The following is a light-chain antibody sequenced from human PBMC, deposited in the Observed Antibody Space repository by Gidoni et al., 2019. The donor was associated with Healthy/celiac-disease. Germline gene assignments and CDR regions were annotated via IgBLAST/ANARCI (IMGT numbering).Light chain of an antibody. J-gene: IGLJ1*01. CDR2: EGS. Sequence: QSALTQPASVSWSPGQSITISCTGTSSDVGSYNLVSWYQQHPGKAPKLMIYEGSKRPSGVSNLFSGSKSGNTASLTISGLQAEDEADYYCCSYAGSSTSYVFGTGTKVTVL. CDR1: SSDVGSYNL. CDR3: CSYAGSSTSYV. V-gene: IGLV2-23*01.